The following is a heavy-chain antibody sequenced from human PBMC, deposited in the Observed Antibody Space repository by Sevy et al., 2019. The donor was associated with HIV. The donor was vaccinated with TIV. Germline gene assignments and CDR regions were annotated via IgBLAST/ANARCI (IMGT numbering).Heavy chain of an antibody. D-gene: IGHD2-21*02. CDR3: ASVDSCGGDCYYFDY. CDR1: GYTFTDYY. V-gene: IGHV1-46*01. Sequence: ASVKVSGTASGYTFTDYYIHWVRQAPGQGLECMGIINPNGGGTNYAQSFQGRVTMTRNTSTSTVYMELSSLRSEDSAVYYCASVDSCGGDCYYFDYWGQGTLVTVSS. CDR2: INPNGGGT. J-gene: IGHJ4*02.